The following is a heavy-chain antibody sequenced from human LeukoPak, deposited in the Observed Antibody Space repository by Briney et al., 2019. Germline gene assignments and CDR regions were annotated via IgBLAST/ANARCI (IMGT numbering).Heavy chain of an antibody. D-gene: IGHD1-26*01. CDR3: AKVHSGSYYRGPFDY. CDR1: GFTFSSYA. Sequence: PGGSLRLSCAASGFTFSSYAMSWVRQAPGKGLEWVSAISGSGGSTYYADSVKGRFTISRDNSKNTLYLQMNSLRAEDTAVYYCAKVHSGSYYRGPFDYWGQGTLVTVSS. J-gene: IGHJ4*02. V-gene: IGHV3-23*01. CDR2: ISGSGGST.